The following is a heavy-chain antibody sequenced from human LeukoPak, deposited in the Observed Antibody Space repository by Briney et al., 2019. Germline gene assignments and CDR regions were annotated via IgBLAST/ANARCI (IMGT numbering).Heavy chain of an antibody. CDR1: GFTFSTYG. V-gene: IGHV3-23*01. D-gene: IGHD4-17*01. CDR2: ISGSGGST. CDR3: ARLNGDYDRANFDY. Sequence: GGSLRLSCVASGFTFSTYGMSWVRQAPGKGLEWVSAISGSGGSTYYADSVKGRFTISRDNSKNTLYLQMNSLRAEDTAVYYCARLNGDYDRANFDYWGQGTLVTVSS. J-gene: IGHJ4*02.